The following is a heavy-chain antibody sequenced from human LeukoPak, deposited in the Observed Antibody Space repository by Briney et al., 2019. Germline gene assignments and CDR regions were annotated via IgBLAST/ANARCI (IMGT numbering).Heavy chain of an antibody. CDR2: ISNDGSNK. CDR1: GFTFSSYA. CDR3: ARVGTSSGWYHNWFDP. J-gene: IGHJ5*02. D-gene: IGHD6-19*01. Sequence: PGGSLRLSCAASGFTFSSYAMHWVRQAPGKGLEWVAVISNDGSNKYYADSVKGRFTISRDNSKNTLYLQMNSLRAEDTAVYYCARVGTSSGWYHNWFDPWGQGTLVTVSS. V-gene: IGHV3-30*14.